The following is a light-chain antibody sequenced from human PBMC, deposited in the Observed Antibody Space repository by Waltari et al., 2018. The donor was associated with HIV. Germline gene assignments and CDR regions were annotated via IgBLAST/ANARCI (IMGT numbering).Light chain of an antibody. CDR2: EVT. CDR3: CSYTGSNPFLL. J-gene: IGLJ2*01. CDR1: SSNVGCYDL. V-gene: IGLV2-23*02. Sequence: QSALTQPASVSGSPGRSITISCTGTSSNVGCYDLVSWYQQHPGIAPRLLIYEVTQRPSGVSNRFSGSKSGNTASLTISGLQAEDEADYYCCSYTGSNPFLLFGGGTKLTVL.